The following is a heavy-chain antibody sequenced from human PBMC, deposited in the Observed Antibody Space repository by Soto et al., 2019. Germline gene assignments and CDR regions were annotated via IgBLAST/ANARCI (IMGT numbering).Heavy chain of an antibody. Sequence: ASVKVSCKASGYTFSSYHMHWVRQAPGQGLEWMGTVNPSGGHTTYAQHFLGRMTMTRDTSTSTLYMELTSLTSEDTAVYYCARGGHVVVVTAALDYWGQGTLVTVSS. J-gene: IGHJ4*02. CDR3: ARGGHVVVVTAALDY. D-gene: IGHD2-21*02. CDR1: GYTFSSYH. V-gene: IGHV1-46*01. CDR2: VNPSGGHT.